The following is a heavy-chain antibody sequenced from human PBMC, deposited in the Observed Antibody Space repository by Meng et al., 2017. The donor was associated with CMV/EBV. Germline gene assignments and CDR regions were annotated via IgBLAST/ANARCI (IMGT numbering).Heavy chain of an antibody. CDR1: GGSFSGYY. CDR3: ARVWDSGWDY. J-gene: IGHJ4*02. D-gene: IGHD3-22*01. Sequence: QVQLPHWGAGWLKPSETLSLACAVYGGSFSGYYWSWIRQPPGKGLEWIGEINHSGSTNYNPSLKSRVTISVDTSKNQFSLKLSSVTAADTAVYYCARVWDSGWDYWGQGTLVTVSS. V-gene: IGHV4-34*01. CDR2: INHSGST.